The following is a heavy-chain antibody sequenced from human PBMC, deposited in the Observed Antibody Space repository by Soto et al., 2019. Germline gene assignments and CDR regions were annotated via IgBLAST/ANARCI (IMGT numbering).Heavy chain of an antibody. J-gene: IGHJ4*02. CDR2: ISAYNGNT. CDR3: ARLLVDTAMDDY. D-gene: IGHD5-18*01. V-gene: IGHV1-18*04. CDR1: GYTFTSYY. Sequence: ASVKVSCKASGYTFTSYYMHWVRQAPGQGLEWMGWISAYNGNTNYAQKFQGRVTITADESTSTAYMELSSLRSEDTAVYYCARLLVDTAMDDYWGQGTLVTVSS.